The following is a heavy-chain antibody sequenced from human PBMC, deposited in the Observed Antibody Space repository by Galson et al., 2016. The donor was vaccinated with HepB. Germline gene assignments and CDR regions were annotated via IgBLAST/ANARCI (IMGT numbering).Heavy chain of an antibody. Sequence: SVKVSCKASGYSYTSYGINWVRQAPGQGLEWMAWINANNGNTNYGLKFQGRVAVTTDTSTSTAYMELRSLTSDDTAVYYCARSFYGDSDYWGQGTLVTVTS. CDR2: INANNGNT. D-gene: IGHD4-17*01. CDR3: ARSFYGDSDY. J-gene: IGHJ4*02. CDR1: GYSYTSYG. V-gene: IGHV1-18*01.